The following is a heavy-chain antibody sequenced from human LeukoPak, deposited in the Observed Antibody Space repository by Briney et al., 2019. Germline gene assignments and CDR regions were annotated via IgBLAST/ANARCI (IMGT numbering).Heavy chain of an antibody. J-gene: IGHJ4*02. CDR3: ARTKGSTSYFDS. V-gene: IGHV1-18*01. CDR2: ISGYTGNT. CDR1: GYTFTSYG. D-gene: IGHD2-2*01. Sequence: GASVKVSCKASGYTFTSYGISWVRQAPGQGLEWMGWISGYTGNTKYAQKLQGRVTMTTDTSASTAYMDLRRLRSDDTAMYYCARTKGSTSYFDSWGQGTLVTVSS.